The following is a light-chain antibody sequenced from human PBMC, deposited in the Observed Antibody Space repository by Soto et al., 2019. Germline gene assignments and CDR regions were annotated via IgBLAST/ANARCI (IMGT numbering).Light chain of an antibody. Sequence: QSVLTQPPSVSADPGQTVTISCSGSSSNSGNNYVSWYQQLPGTAPKLLIYDNNKRPSGIPDRFSGSKSGTSATLGITGRQTGDEADYYCGTWDSSLSAVVFGGGTKLTVL. V-gene: IGLV1-51*01. CDR3: GTWDSSLSAVV. CDR1: SSNSGNNY. CDR2: DNN. J-gene: IGLJ2*01.